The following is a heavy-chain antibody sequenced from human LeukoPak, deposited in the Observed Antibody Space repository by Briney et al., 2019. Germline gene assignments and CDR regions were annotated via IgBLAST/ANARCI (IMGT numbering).Heavy chain of an antibody. Sequence: SETLSLTCTVSGVSISSGGYYWSWIRQHPGKGLEWIRYIYYSGSTYYNPSLKSRVTISVDTSKNQFSLKLSSVTAADTAVYYCARWALGNSSSSLYYYYYGMDVWGQGTRSPSP. CDR2: IYYSGST. V-gene: IGHV4-31*03. CDR3: ARWALGNSSSSLYYYYYGMDV. J-gene: IGHJ6*02. CDR1: GVSISSGGYY. D-gene: IGHD6-6*01.